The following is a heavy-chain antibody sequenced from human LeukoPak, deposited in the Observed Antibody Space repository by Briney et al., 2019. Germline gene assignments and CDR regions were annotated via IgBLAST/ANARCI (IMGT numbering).Heavy chain of an antibody. CDR2: ISITGNMI. CDR3: AELGITMIGGV. J-gene: IGHJ6*04. D-gene: IGHD3-10*02. Sequence: GGSLRLSCAASGFTFSDYYMSWIRQAPGKGLEWVSYISITGNMISYADSVKGRFTISRDNAKNSLYLQMNSLRAEDTAVYYCAELGITMIGGVWGKGTTVTISS. CDR1: GFTFSDYY. V-gene: IGHV3-11*04.